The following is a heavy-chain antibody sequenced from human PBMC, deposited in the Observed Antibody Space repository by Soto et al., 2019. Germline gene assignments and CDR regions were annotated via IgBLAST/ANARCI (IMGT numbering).Heavy chain of an antibody. CDR3: AHRVLRTVFGLVTTTAIYFDF. J-gene: IGHJ4*02. CDR2: IYWDDDK. D-gene: IGHD3-3*01. V-gene: IGHV2-5*02. Sequence: QITLNESGPAQVKPRQTLTLTCTFSGFPLTTSGVGVGWIRQSPGRAPEWLALIYWDDDKRYSPSLKSRLTITTDASMMLVVLRMAGLDPADTATYYCAHRVLRTVFGLVTTTAIYFDFWGQGTPVAVSS. CDR1: GFPLTTSGVG.